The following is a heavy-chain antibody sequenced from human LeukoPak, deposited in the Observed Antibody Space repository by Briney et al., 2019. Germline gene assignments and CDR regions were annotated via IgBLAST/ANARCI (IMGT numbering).Heavy chain of an antibody. CDR3: ARGYCSGGSCYSGLSWFDP. CDR1: GFTFDDYG. D-gene: IGHD2-15*01. J-gene: IGHJ5*02. V-gene: IGHV3-20*04. Sequence: GGSLRLSCAASGFTFDDYGMSWVRQAPGKGLEWVSGINWNGGSTGYADSVKGRFTISRDNAKNSLYLQMNSLRAEDTALYYCARGYCSGGSCYSGLSWFDPWGQGTLVTVSS. CDR2: INWNGGST.